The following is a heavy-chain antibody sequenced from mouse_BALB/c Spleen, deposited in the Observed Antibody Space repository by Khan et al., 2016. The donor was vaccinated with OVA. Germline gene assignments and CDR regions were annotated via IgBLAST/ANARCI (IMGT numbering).Heavy chain of an antibody. V-gene: IGHV1S81*02. CDR3: ARNAYFGNYFDY. J-gene: IGHJ2*01. CDR1: GYTFTNYW. Sequence: QVQLQQPGAELVKPGASVKLSCKASGYTFTNYWVHWMKQRPGQGLEWIGEVYPGDGRTNYNEKFETKATLTVDKSSSTAFMHLNSLTSEDSAVYSCARNAYFGNYFDYWGQGTTLTVSS. CDR2: VYPGDGRT. D-gene: IGHD2-10*01.